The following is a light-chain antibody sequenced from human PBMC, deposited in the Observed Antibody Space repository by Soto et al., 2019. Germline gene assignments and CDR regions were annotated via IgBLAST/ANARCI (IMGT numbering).Light chain of an antibody. CDR3: MSYTTTTSGV. Sequence: QSALTQPATVSGSPGQSITISCTGTSSDIGTYDYVSWYQHHPDKAPKVMIYDVSKRPSGLSNRFSGSKSGNTASLTISGLPAEDEADYYCMSYTTTTSGVFGGGTKLTVL. CDR2: DVS. V-gene: IGLV2-14*03. CDR1: SSDIGTYDY. J-gene: IGLJ3*02.